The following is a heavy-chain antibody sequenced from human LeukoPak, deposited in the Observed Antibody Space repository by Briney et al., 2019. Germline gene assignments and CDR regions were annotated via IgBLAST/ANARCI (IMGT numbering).Heavy chain of an antibody. CDR3: ARAGETSGYSSSLLDY. Sequence: SETLSLTCTVSGGSVSSGSYYWSWLRQPPGKGLVWIGYIYYSGSTNYNPSLKSRVTISVDTSKNQFSLKLSSVTAADTAVYYCARAGETSGYSSSLLDYWGQGTLVTVSS. D-gene: IGHD6-13*01. CDR2: IYYSGST. J-gene: IGHJ4*02. CDR1: GGSVSSGSYY. V-gene: IGHV4-61*01.